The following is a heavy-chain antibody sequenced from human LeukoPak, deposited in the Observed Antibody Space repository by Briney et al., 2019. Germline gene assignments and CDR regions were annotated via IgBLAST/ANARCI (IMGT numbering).Heavy chain of an antibody. V-gene: IGHV5-51*01. CDR3: ARVYYCSSTSCYPYYFDY. J-gene: IGHJ4*02. D-gene: IGHD2-2*01. CDR2: IYPGDSDT. CDR1: GYSFTSYW. Sequence: GESLQISCKGSGYSFTSYWIGWVRQMPGKGLEWMGIIYPGDSDTRYSPSFQGQVTISADKSISTAYLQWSSLKASDTAMYYCARVYYCSSTSCYPYYFDYWGQGTLVTVSS.